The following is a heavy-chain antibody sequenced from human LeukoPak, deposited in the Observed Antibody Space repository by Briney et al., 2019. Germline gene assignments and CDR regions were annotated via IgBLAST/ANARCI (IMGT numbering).Heavy chain of an antibody. CDR2: INPSGGST. Sequence: ASXKVSCKASGYTFTSYYMNWVRQAPGQGLEWMGIINPSGGSTSYAQHFQGRVPMPSDTSTSPVYMELSSLRSEDTAVYYCARDRAPYSSSASDYWGQGTLVTVSS. V-gene: IGHV1-46*03. CDR3: ARDRAPYSSSASDY. D-gene: IGHD6-13*01. J-gene: IGHJ4*02. CDR1: GYTFTSYY.